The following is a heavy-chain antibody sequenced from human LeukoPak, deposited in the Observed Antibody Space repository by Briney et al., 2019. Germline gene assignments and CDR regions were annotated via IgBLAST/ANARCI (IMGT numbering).Heavy chain of an antibody. CDR2: IIPFVGRA. Sequence: EPSVKVSWKASGGTLISDGISWVRQAPGQGLEWMGRIIPFVGRASHAQKFQGGVTITADTSTTTAYMELRSLRSEDTAVYYCAREPGYTGHASNKYYYYGMDVWGQGTTVTVSS. D-gene: IGHD5-12*01. V-gene: IGHV1-69*04. J-gene: IGHJ6*02. CDR3: AREPGYTGHASNKYYYYGMDV. CDR1: GGTLISDG.